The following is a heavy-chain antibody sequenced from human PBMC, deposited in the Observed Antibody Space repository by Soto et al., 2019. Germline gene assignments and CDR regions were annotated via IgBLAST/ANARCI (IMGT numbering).Heavy chain of an antibody. J-gene: IGHJ4*02. V-gene: IGHV3-33*01. CDR3: ARGASIFGVVIPFDY. CDR2: IWYDGSNK. Sequence: QVQLVESGGGVVQPGRSLRLSCAASGFTFSSYGMHWVRQAPGKGLEWVAVIWYDGSNKYYADSVKGRFTISRDNSKNTLYLQMNSLRAEDTAVYYCARGASIFGVVIPFDYWGQGTLVTVSS. CDR1: GFTFSSYG. D-gene: IGHD3-3*01.